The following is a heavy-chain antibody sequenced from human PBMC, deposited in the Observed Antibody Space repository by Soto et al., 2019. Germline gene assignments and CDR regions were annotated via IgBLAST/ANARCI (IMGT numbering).Heavy chain of an antibody. CDR2: IIPIFGTA. V-gene: IGHV1-69*01. CDR3: ARDGGRHSGGIAY. D-gene: IGHD1-26*01. Sequence: QVQLVQSGAEVKKPGSSVKVSCKASGGTFSSYSINWVRQAPGQGLEWMGEIIPIFGTANYAQKFQGRVTITADESTSTAYMELSSLGSEDTSAYYCARDGGRHSGGIAYWGQGTLVTVSS. J-gene: IGHJ4*02. CDR1: GGTFSSYS.